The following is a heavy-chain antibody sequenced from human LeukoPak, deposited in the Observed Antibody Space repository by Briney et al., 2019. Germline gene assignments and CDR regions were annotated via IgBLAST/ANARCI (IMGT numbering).Heavy chain of an antibody. Sequence: GGSLRLSCAASGFPFSGYYMSWIRQAPGKGLECTSYISGGGQIYYAGSVKGRFTISRDNAKNSLFLQMNSLRAEDTALYYCARGFDCSSDSSSCMDLWGQGTTVTVSS. V-gene: IGHV3-11*01. CDR2: ISGGGQI. J-gene: IGHJ6*02. CDR3: ARGFDCSSDSSSCMDL. CDR1: GFPFSGYY. D-gene: IGHD2-2*01.